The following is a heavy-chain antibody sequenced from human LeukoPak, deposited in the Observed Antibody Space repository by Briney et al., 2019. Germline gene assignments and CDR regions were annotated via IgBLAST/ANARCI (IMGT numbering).Heavy chain of an antibody. V-gene: IGHV1-46*01. CDR1: GYTFTSYG. CDR2: INPSGGST. J-gene: IGHJ3*02. CDR3: ARGGVEMATIVAFDI. D-gene: IGHD5-24*01. Sequence: ASVKVSCKASGYTFTSYGISWVRQAPGQGLEWMGIINPSGGSTSYAQKFRGRVTMTRDMSTSTVYMELSSLRSEDTAVYYCARGGVEMATIVAFDIWGQGTMVTVSS.